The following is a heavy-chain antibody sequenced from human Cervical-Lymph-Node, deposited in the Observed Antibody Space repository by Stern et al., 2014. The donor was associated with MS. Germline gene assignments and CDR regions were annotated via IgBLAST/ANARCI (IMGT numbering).Heavy chain of an antibody. CDR3: AREHNWNYFDL. Sequence: QGQLQESGPGLVKPSQTLSLTCVVSGGSITSNGDSWSWIRQPPGKGLEWIGRVYHGGRSYYNPSLMSRLPMPVDQSKNHFSLRLTSVPAADTAVYFCAREHNWNYFDLWGQGTLVSVSS. V-gene: IGHV4-30-2*01. D-gene: IGHD5-24*01. CDR2: VYHGGRS. J-gene: IGHJ4*02. CDR1: GGSITSNGDS.